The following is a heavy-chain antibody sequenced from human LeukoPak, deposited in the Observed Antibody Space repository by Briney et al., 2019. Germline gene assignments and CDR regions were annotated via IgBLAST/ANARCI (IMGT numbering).Heavy chain of an antibody. Sequence: PGGSLRLSCAASGFTVSSNYMSWVRQAPGKGLEWVSVIYSGGSTYYADSVKGRFTISRDNSKNTLYLQMNSLRVEDTAVYYCARTTVVSRYFDYWGQGTLVTVSS. CDR2: IYSGGST. D-gene: IGHD4-23*01. J-gene: IGHJ4*02. CDR1: GFTVSSNY. V-gene: IGHV3-53*01. CDR3: ARTTVVSRYFDY.